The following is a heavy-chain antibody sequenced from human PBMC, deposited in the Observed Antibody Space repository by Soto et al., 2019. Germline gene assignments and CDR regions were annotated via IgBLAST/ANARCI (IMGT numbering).Heavy chain of an antibody. CDR2: IIPIFGTA. V-gene: IGHV1-69*06. Sequence: QVQLVQSGAEVKKPGSSVKVSCKASGGTFSSYAISWVRQAPGQGLEWMGGIIPIFGTANYAQKFQGRVTITADKSTSTAYMELSSLRSEDTAVYYCARVLSPYCSSTSCEHYYYYGMDVWGQGTTVTGSS. CDR1: GGTFSSYA. J-gene: IGHJ6*02. CDR3: ARVLSPYCSSTSCEHYYYYGMDV. D-gene: IGHD2-2*01.